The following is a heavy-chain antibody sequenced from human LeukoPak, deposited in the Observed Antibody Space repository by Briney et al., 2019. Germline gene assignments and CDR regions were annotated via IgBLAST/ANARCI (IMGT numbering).Heavy chain of an antibody. CDR3: ARRGIAAAGYDY. CDR2: IYYSGTT. Sequence: SQTLSLTCTVSGGSISSGGYYWSWIRQPPGKGLEWIGYIYYSGTTNYNPSLKSRVTILVDTSKNQFSLNLSSVTAADTAVYYCARRGIAAAGYDYWGQGTLVTVSS. D-gene: IGHD6-13*01. CDR1: GGSISSGGYY. J-gene: IGHJ4*02. V-gene: IGHV4-61*08.